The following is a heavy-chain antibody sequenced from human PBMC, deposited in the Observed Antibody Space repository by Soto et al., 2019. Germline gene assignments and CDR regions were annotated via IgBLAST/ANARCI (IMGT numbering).Heavy chain of an antibody. CDR3: ARDLWPYLYDFWSGYYNYYYYGMDV. Sequence: GASVKVSCKASGYTFTSYYMHWVRQAPGQGLEWMGIINSSGGSTSYAQKFQGRVTMTRDTSTSTVYMELSSLRSEDTAVYYCARDLWPYLYDFWSGYYNYYYYGMDVWGQGTTVTVSS. J-gene: IGHJ6*02. CDR1: GYTFTSYY. V-gene: IGHV1-46*01. CDR2: INSSGGST. D-gene: IGHD3-3*01.